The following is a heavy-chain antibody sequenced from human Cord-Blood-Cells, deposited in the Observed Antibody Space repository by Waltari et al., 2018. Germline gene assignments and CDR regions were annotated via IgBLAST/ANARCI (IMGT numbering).Heavy chain of an antibody. CDR2: NSACNCNT. V-gene: IGHV1-18*01. D-gene: IGHD6-6*01. CDR3: ARRPHSIAARLDY. Sequence: QVQLVQSGAEVKKPGASVKVSCKASGYTFTSYGISWVRQAPGQGLEWMGGNSACNCNTNYAQKLQGRGTMTTDTSTSTAYMELRSLGSYDTAVYYWARRPHSIAARLDYWGQETLVTVSS. CDR1: GYTFTSYG. J-gene: IGHJ4*02.